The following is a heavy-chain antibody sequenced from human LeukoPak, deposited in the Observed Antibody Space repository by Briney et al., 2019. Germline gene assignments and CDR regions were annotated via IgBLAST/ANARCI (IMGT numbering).Heavy chain of an antibody. D-gene: IGHD2/OR15-2a*01. CDR3: ARGNNPYYFDY. J-gene: IGHJ4*02. Sequence: PSQTLSLTCTVSGGSISSGNSYWSWIRQPPGKGLGCLGYSYYSGSPFYNPSLKSRVTISVDTSKHHFSPNLRSVTAADTAVYYCARGNNPYYFDYWGQGTLVTVSS. V-gene: IGHV4-30-4*08. CDR1: GGSISSGNSY. CDR2: SYYSGSP.